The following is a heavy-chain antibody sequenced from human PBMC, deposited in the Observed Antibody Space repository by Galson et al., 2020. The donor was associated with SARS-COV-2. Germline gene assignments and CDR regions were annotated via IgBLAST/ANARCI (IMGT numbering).Heavy chain of an antibody. V-gene: IGHV3-23*01. CDR3: AKASNYGNAFDI. CDR2: ISGRGGST. Sequence: GGSLRPSCAASGFTFSSYCMNWVRPAPREGLEGVSAISGRGGSTYYADSVKGRFTISRDNSKNTLYLQMNSLRAEDTAVYYCAKASNYGNAFDIWGQGTMVTVSS. CDR1: GFTFSSYC. D-gene: IGHD4-4*01. J-gene: IGHJ3*02.